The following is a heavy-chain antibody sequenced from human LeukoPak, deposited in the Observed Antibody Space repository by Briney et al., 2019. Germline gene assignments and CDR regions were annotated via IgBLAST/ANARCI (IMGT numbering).Heavy chain of an antibody. J-gene: IGHJ4*02. CDR2: INSGHGNT. V-gene: IGHV1-3*03. D-gene: IGHD5-12*01. Sequence: GASVKVSCKASGYTFTSYDINWVRQATGQGLEWMGWINSGHGNTKYSQEFQGRVTITRDTSASAAYMELSSLRSDDMAVYYCARSGRSTGYDLAWGLDHWGQGTLVTVSS. CDR1: GYTFTSYD. CDR3: ARSGRSTGYDLAWGLDH.